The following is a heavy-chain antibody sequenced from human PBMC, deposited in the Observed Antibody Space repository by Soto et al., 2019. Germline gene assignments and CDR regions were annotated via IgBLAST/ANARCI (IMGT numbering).Heavy chain of an antibody. Sequence: GGSLRLSCAASGFNFSAYAMSWVRQPPGKGLEWVANIKEDGSEKYYLDSVKGRFTISRDNAENSLFLQMKSLRAEDTAVYYCASYWHPRTFDIWGLGTMVTVSS. CDR3: ASYWHPRTFDI. D-gene: IGHD2-8*02. CDR1: GFNFSAYA. J-gene: IGHJ3*02. CDR2: IKEDGSEK. V-gene: IGHV3-7*01.